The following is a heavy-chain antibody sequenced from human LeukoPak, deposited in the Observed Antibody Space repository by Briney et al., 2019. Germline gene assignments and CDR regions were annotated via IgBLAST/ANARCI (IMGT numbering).Heavy chain of an antibody. CDR1: GGTFSSYA. CDR3: ARSGDYGDLRFHDY. V-gene: IGHV1-2*06. Sequence: ASVKVSCKASGGTFSSYAISWVRQAPGQGLEWMGRINPNSGGTNYAQKFQGRVTMTRDTSISTAYMELGRLRSDDTAVYYCARSGDYGDLRFHDYWGQGTLVAVSS. D-gene: IGHD4-17*01. CDR2: INPNSGGT. J-gene: IGHJ4*02.